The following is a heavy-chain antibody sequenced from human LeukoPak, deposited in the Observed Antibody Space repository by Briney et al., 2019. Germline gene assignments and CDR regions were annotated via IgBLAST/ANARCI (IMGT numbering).Heavy chain of an antibody. CDR1: GASISSGGSY. CDR2: IYYSGST. CDR3: ARVSSSGGFDY. Sequence: PSETLSLTCTVSGASISSGGSYWSWIRQPPGKGLEWIGYIYYSGSTNYNPSLKSRVIISVDTSKNQFSLKLSSVTAADTAVYFCARVSSSGGFDYWGQGTLVTVSS. J-gene: IGHJ4*02. V-gene: IGHV4-61*08. D-gene: IGHD2-15*01.